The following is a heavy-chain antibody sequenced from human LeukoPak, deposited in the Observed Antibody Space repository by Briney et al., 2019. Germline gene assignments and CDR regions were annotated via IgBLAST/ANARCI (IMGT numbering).Heavy chain of an antibody. Sequence: ASVKVSCKASGYTFTSYGISWVRQAPGQGLEWMGWISAYNGNTNYAQKLQGRVTMTTDTSTSTAYMELRSLRSDDTAVYYCARGLYSDDYYYYYMDVWGKGTTVTVSS. CDR2: ISAYNGNT. V-gene: IGHV1-18*01. D-gene: IGHD2-21*01. CDR1: GYTFTSYG. CDR3: ARGLYSDDYYYYYMDV. J-gene: IGHJ6*03.